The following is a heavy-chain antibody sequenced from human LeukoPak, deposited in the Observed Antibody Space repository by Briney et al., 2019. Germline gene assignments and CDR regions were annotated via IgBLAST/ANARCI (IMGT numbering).Heavy chain of an antibody. CDR2: ISGGGGGNT. Sequence: GGSLRLSCAASGFTFSSYPMYWVRQTPGKGLEWVSAISGGGGGNTYYADSVKGRFTVSRDSSKNTLFLEMNSLRAEDTAVYYCARAVTTGSYYFGYWGQGTPVTVSS. CDR3: ARAVTTGSYYFGY. J-gene: IGHJ4*02. D-gene: IGHD1-1*01. V-gene: IGHV3-23*01. CDR1: GFTFSSYP.